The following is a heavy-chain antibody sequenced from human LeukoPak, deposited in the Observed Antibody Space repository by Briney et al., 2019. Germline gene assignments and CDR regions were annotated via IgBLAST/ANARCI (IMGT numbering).Heavy chain of an antibody. J-gene: IGHJ4*02. CDR3: ARMRQQLVSDY. Sequence: SETLSLTCTVSGGSISSGDYYWSWIRQPPGKGLEWIGYMYYSGSSYYNPYLQSRVSISVDTSKKQVSLQLSSVTAADTAVYYCARMRQQLVSDYWGQGTLVTVSS. CDR1: GGSISSGDYY. D-gene: IGHD6-13*01. CDR2: MYYSGSS. V-gene: IGHV4-30-4*01.